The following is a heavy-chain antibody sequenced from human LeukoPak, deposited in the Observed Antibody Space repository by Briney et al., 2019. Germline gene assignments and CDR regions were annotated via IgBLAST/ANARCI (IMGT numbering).Heavy chain of an antibody. CDR3: ARFAAGGSYYYYMDV. D-gene: IGHD6-25*01. Sequence: GGSLRLSCAASGFTFSSYAMHWVRQAPGKGLEWVAVISYDGINKYYADSVKGRFTISRDNAKNSLYLQMNSLRADDTAVYYCARFAAGGSYYYYMDVWGKGTTVTVSS. CDR2: ISYDGINK. CDR1: GFTFSSYA. J-gene: IGHJ6*03. V-gene: IGHV3-30-3*01.